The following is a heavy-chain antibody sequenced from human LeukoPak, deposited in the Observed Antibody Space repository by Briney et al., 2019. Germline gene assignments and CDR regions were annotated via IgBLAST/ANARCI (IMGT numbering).Heavy chain of an antibody. CDR2: ISSGSGYI. V-gene: IGHV3-21*01. J-gene: IGHJ4*02. Sequence: KTGGSLRLSCAASGFTFSTYPMNWVRQAPGKGLEWVSSISSGSGYIYYADSVKGRFIISRDNAKNSLYLQMNSLRAEDTAVYYCARGYGDYGKYYFDSWGQGTLVTVSS. CDR3: ARGYGDYGKYYFDS. D-gene: IGHD4-17*01. CDR1: GFTFSTYP.